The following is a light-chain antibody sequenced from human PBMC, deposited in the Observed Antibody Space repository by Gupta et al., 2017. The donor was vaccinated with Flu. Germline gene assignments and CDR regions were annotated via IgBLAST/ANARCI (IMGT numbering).Light chain of an antibody. CDR1: SSNIGSTY. Sequence: QSVLTQPPSASGTPGQRVTISCSGGSSNIGSTYVYWYQQLPGTAPKLLIYRNNQRPSGVPDRFSGSKSGTSASLAIRGLRSEDEADYDCAAWDDSLSGWVFGGGTKLTVL. V-gene: IGLV1-47*01. J-gene: IGLJ3*02. CDR3: AAWDDSLSGWV. CDR2: RNN.